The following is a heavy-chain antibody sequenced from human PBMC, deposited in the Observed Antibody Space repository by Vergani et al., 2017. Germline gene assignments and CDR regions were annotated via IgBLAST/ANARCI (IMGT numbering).Heavy chain of an antibody. D-gene: IGHD5-18*01. V-gene: IGHV4-34*01. J-gene: IGHJ4*02. CDR1: GGSFSGYY. Sequence: QVQLQQWGAGLLKPSETLSLTCAVYGGSFSGYYWSWIRQPPGKGLEWIGEINHSGSTNYNPSLKSRVTISVDTSKNQFSLKLSSVTAADTAVYYCAKSRGYSNGFFPFDYWGQGTLVTVSS. CDR3: AKSRGYSNGFFPFDY. CDR2: INHSGST.